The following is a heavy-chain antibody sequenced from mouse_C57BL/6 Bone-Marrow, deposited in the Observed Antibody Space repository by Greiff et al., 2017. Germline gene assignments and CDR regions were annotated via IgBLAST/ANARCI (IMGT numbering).Heavy chain of an antibody. J-gene: IGHJ4*01. V-gene: IGHV1-55*01. D-gene: IGHD1-1*01. CDR3: ARESSCVGYYAMDY. Sequence: QVQLQQPGAELVKPGASVKMSCKASGYTFTSYWITWVKQRPGQGLEWIGDIYPGSGSTNYNEKFKSKATLTVDTSSSTAYMQLSSLTSEDSAVYYCARESSCVGYYAMDYWGQGTSVTVSS. CDR1: GYTFTSYW. CDR2: IYPGSGST.